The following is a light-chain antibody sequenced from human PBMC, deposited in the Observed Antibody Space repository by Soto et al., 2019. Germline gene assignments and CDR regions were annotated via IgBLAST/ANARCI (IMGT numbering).Light chain of an antibody. CDR2: DAS. J-gene: IGKJ1*01. CDR3: QPRSNWPPT. CDR1: QSVSSY. V-gene: IGKV3-11*01. Sequence: EIVLTQSPATLSLSPGERATLSCRASQSVSSYLAWYQQKPGQAPRLLIYDASNRATSIPARFSGSGSGTAFTLTISSLEPEDFAVYYCQPRSNWPPTFGQGTKVEIK.